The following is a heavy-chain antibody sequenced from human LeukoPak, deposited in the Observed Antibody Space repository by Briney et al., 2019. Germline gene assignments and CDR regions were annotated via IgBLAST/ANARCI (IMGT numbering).Heavy chain of an antibody. D-gene: IGHD2-15*01. J-gene: IGHJ4*02. V-gene: IGHV4-39*07. Sequence: ASETLSLTCTVSGGSISSSSYYWGWIRQPPGKGLEWIGSIYYSGSTYYNPSLKSRVTISVDTSKNQFSLKLSSVTAADTAVYYCARFRSGGGEYYFDYWGQGTLVTVSS. CDR2: IYYSGST. CDR3: ARFRSGGGEYYFDY. CDR1: GGSISSSSYY.